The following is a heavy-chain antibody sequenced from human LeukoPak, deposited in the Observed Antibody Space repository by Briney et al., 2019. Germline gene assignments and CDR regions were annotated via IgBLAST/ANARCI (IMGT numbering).Heavy chain of an antibody. CDR1: GYTFTNYG. V-gene: IGHV1-18*01. D-gene: IGHD4-17*01. CDR3: ARDDRDYVFDY. J-gene: IGHJ4*02. Sequence: ASVKVSCKASGYTFTNYGISWVRQAPGQGLEWMGWISAYNGNTNYAQKFQGRVTMTTDTSTSTAYMELRSLRSDDTAVYYCARDDRDYVFDYWGQGTLVTVSS. CDR2: ISAYNGNT.